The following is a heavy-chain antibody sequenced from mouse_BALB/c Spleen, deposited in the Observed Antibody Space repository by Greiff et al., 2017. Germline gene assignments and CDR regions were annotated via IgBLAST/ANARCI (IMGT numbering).Heavy chain of an antibody. CDR1: GFTFSSYW. D-gene: IGHD2-4*01. Sequence: EVQLVESGGGLVQPGGSMKLSCVASGFTFSSYWMSWVRQSPEKGLEWVAEIRLKSDNYATHYAESVKGKFTISRDDSKSRLYLQMNSLRAEDTGIYYCTMITTTPYYAMDYWGQGTSVTVSS. CDR2: IRLKSDNYAT. CDR3: TMITTTPYYAMDY. V-gene: IGHV6-3*01. J-gene: IGHJ4*01.